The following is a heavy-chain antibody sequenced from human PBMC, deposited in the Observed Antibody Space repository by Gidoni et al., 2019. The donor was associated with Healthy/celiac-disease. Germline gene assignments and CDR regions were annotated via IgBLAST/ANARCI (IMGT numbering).Heavy chain of an antibody. CDR3: ARSDYYDSSGYETELGAFDI. D-gene: IGHD3-22*01. CDR1: GFTVSRNY. Sequence: EVQLVESGGGLVQPGGSLRLSCAASGFTVSRNYMSWVRQAPGKGLEWVSVIYSGGSTYYADSVKGRFTISRDNAKNTLYLQMNSLRAEDTAVYYCARSDYYDSSGYETELGAFDIWGQGTMVTVSS. J-gene: IGHJ3*02. CDR2: IYSGGST. V-gene: IGHV3-66*02.